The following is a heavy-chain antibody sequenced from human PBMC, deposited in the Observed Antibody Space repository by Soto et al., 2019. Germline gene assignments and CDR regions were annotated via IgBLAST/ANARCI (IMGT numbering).Heavy chain of an antibody. CDR2: IRSSGSTI. J-gene: IGHJ5*02. CDR1: GFTLSDYY. D-gene: IGHD5-12*01. V-gene: IGHV3-11*01. CDR3: AISDYDKWFDP. Sequence: QVQLVESGGGLVKPGGSLRLSCAASGFTLSDYYRSWIRQAPGKGLEWVSYIRSSGSTIYYADSVKGRFTISRDNAKNSLYLQMNSLRAEDTAVYYCAISDYDKWFDPWGQGTLVTVSS.